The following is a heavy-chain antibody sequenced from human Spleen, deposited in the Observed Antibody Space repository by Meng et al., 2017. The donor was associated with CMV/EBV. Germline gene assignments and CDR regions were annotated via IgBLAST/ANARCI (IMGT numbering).Heavy chain of an antibody. Sequence: QRAPEASGSGVVKTSQTLSLTGAVPGGSINNVGSSWSCSRQPPGKGLEWIGSIYYSGSTTYNPSLKSRVTISVDTSKNQFSLKLSSVTAADTAVYYCARDQWAVAGTALDPWGQGTLVTVSS. CDR2: IYYSGST. CDR3: ARDQWAVAGTALDP. CDR1: GGSINNVGSS. D-gene: IGHD6-19*01. V-gene: IGHV4-30-2*03. J-gene: IGHJ5*02.